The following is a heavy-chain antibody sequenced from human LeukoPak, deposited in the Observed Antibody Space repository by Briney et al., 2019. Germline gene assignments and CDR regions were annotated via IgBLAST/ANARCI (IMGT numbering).Heavy chain of an antibody. CDR2: ISYDGSNK. D-gene: IGHD3-9*01. CDR1: GFTFSSYG. J-gene: IGHJ4*02. CDR3: AKGAYYDILTGYDDY. Sequence: GGSLRLSCAASGFTFSSYGMHWVRQAPGKGLEWVAVISYDGSNKYYADSVKGRFTFSRDNSKNTLYLQMNSLRAEDTAVYYCAKGAYYDILTGYDDYWGQGTLVTVSS. V-gene: IGHV3-30*18.